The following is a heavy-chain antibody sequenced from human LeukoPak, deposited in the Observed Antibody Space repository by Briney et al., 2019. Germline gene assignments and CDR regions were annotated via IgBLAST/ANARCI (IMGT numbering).Heavy chain of an antibody. CDR3: ARYSSSWYHTSHVDY. D-gene: IGHD6-13*01. J-gene: IGHJ4*02. CDR2: ISAYNGNT. Sequence: ASVKVSCKASGYTFTSYGISWVRQAPGQGLEWMGWISAYNGNTNYAQKLQGRVTMTTDTSTSTAYMELRSLRSDDTAVYYCARYSSSWYHTSHVDYWGQGTLVTVSS. CDR1: GYTFTSYG. V-gene: IGHV1-18*01.